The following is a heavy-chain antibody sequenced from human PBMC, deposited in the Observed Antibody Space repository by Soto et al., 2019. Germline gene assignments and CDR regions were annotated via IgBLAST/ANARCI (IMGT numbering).Heavy chain of an antibody. CDR2: IWYDGSNK. J-gene: IGHJ6*02. CDR3: ARDLGNPTSYSSSWYVPYYYYGMDV. CDR1: GFTFSSYG. V-gene: IGHV3-33*01. D-gene: IGHD6-13*01. Sequence: GGSLRLSCAASGFTFSSYGMHWVRQAPGKGLEWVAVIWYDGSNKYYADSVKGRFTISRDNSKNTLYLQMNSLRAEDTAVYYCARDLGNPTSYSSSWYVPYYYYGMDVWGQGTTVTVSS.